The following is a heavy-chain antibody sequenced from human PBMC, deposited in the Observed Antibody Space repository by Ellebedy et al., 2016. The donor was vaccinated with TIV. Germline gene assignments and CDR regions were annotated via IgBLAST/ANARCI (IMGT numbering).Heavy chain of an antibody. D-gene: IGHD1-26*01. CDR3: ARPTWGGYSSRVDY. V-gene: IGHV3-74*01. CDR2: ISSDGRDT. Sequence: PGGSLRLSCAASGFTFTTHWMHWVRQAPGKGLVWVARISSDGRDTDYADSVKGRFAISRDNAKNTLFLQMNSLRAEDTAIYYCARPTWGGYSSRVDYWGQGTLVTVSS. J-gene: IGHJ4*01. CDR1: GFTFTTHW.